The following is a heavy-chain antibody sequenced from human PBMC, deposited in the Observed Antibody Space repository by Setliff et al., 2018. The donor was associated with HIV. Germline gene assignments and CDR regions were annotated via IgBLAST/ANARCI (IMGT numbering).Heavy chain of an antibody. CDR3: ASSRPPDDSSGYLDH. J-gene: IGHJ4*01. D-gene: IGHD3-22*01. CDR1: GFTFSNSW. Sequence: PGASLTLSCAASGFTFSNSWMTWVRQAPGKGLEWVANIKKDGSDKFYVDSVKGRFAISRDNAKNSLNLEMNSLRAEDTAIYYCASSRPPDDSSGYLDHWGQGTLVTVSS. V-gene: IGHV3-7*03. CDR2: IKKDGSDK.